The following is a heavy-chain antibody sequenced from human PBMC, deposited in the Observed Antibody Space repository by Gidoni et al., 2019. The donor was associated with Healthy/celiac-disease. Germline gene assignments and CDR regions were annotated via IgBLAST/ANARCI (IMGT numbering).Heavy chain of an antibody. V-gene: IGHV3-49*04. CDR3: TRPRITMVRGAQYFDY. J-gene: IGHJ4*02. Sequence: EVQLVESGGGLVQPGRSLSLFCTAYGFTFGAYAMSWVRQAPGKGLEWVGFIRSNAYGGTTEYAASVKGRFTISRDDSKSIAYLQMNSLKTEDTAVYYCTRPRITMVRGAQYFDYWGQGTLVTVSS. D-gene: IGHD3-10*01. CDR2: IRSNAYGGTT. CDR1: GFTFGAYA.